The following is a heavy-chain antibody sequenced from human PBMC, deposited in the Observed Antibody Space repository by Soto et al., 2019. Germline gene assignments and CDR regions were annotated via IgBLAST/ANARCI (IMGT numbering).Heavy chain of an antibody. V-gene: IGHV3-30*18. J-gene: IGHJ4*02. Sequence: PVGSLRLSCAASGFTFSSYGMHWVRQAPGKGLEWVAVISYDGSNKYYADSVKGRFTISRDNSKNTLYLQMNSLRTEDTAVYYCAKARKYSGSFYFDYWGQGTLVTVSS. CDR1: GFTFSSYG. CDR3: AKARKYSGSFYFDY. D-gene: IGHD1-26*01. CDR2: ISYDGSNK.